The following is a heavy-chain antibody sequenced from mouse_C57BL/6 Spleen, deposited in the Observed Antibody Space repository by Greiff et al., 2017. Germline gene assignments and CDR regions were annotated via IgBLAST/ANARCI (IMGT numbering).Heavy chain of an antibody. CDR1: GYTFTDYY. Sequence: VKLVESGAELVRPGASVKLSCKASGYTFTDYYINWVKQRPGQGLEWIARIYPGSGNTYYNEKFKGKATLTAEKSSSTAYMQLSSLTSEDSAVYFCARGNWDDYWGQGTTLTVSS. CDR3: ARGNWDDY. D-gene: IGHD4-1*01. CDR2: IYPGSGNT. V-gene: IGHV1-76*01. J-gene: IGHJ2*01.